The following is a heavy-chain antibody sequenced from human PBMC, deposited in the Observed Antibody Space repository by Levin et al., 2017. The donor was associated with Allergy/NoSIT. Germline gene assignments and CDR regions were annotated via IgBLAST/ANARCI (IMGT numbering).Heavy chain of an antibody. V-gene: IGHV3-53*01. CDR3: ARGPESFTDYAFDV. CDR1: GFTVSRHY. CDR2: IYSGDTT. D-gene: IGHD1-14*01. Sequence: GESLKISCAASGFTVSRHYMSWVRQAPGKGLEWVSVIYSGDTTYYADSVKGRFTISRDSSKNTLYLQMNSLSAEDTAVYYCARGPESFTDYAFDVWGQGTMVTVSS. J-gene: IGHJ3*01.